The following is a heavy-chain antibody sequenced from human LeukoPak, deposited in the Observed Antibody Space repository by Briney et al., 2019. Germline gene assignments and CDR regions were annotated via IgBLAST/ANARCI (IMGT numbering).Heavy chain of an antibody. CDR1: GFAFSSYA. J-gene: IGHJ4*02. D-gene: IGHD2-2*01. CDR3: AKGFCGSTNCYLGD. Sequence: GGSLRLSCAASGFAFSSYAMTWVRQAPGKGLEWVSGLSGSGGSTDYADSVKGRFTISRDNSKNTVYLQMNSLRAEDTAIYYCAKGFCGSTNCYLGDWGQGTRVTVSS. CDR2: LSGSGGST. V-gene: IGHV3-23*01.